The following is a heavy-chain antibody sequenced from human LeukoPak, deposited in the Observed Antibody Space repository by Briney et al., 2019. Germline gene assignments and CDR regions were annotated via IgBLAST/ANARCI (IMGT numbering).Heavy chain of an antibody. Sequence: GASVKVSCKASGYTFTGYYMHWVRQAPGQGLEWMGWINPNSGGTNYAQKFQGRVTMTRDTSISTAYMELSRLRSDDTAVYYCAREPREPVTVTYYYYYMDVWGKGTTVTVSS. J-gene: IGHJ6*03. CDR3: AREPREPVTVTYYYYYMDV. V-gene: IGHV1-2*02. CDR1: GYTFTGYY. D-gene: IGHD4-17*01. CDR2: INPNSGGT.